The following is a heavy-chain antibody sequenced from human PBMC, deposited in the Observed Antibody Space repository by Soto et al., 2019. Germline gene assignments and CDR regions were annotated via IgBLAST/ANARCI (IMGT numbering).Heavy chain of an antibody. CDR2: IYYSGST. D-gene: IGHD5-12*01. Sequence: PSETLSLTCTVSGGSISSYYWSWIRQPPGKGMEWNGYIYYSGSTDYNPSLKSRVTISVDTSKNQFSLKLSSVTAADTAVYYCARSREIEMATKIGQHWFDPWGQGTLVTVSS. CDR3: ARSREIEMATKIGQHWFDP. V-gene: IGHV4-59*08. CDR1: GGSISSYY. J-gene: IGHJ5*02.